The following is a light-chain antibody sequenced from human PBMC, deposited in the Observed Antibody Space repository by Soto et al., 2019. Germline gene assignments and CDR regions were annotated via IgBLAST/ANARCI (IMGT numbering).Light chain of an antibody. J-gene: IGKJ1*01. Sequence: DVVMTQSPLSLPVTLGQPASISCRSSQSLQKSDGNTYLNWFHQRPGQSPRRLIYKVSTRDSGVPDRFSGSGSGTDFTLKISRVEAEDVGIYYCMQGTYWPPWTFGQGTKVEIQ. CDR2: KVS. CDR1: QSLQKSDGNTY. V-gene: IGKV2-30*01. CDR3: MQGTYWPPWT.